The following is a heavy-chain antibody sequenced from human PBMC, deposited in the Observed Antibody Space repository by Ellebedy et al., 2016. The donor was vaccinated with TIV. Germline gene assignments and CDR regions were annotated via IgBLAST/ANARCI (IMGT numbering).Heavy chain of an antibody. CDR3: ARFGGSGWSLDY. J-gene: IGHJ4*02. D-gene: IGHD6-13*01. Sequence: GGSLRLSCAASGFTFSDYYMSWIRQAPGEGLQWVSYIPNSGGTIYYADSVQGRFSISRDNAKHSLYLQMNSLRREDTAVYYCARFGGSGWSLDYWGQGTLVTVSS. V-gene: IGHV3-11*01. CDR1: GFTFSDYY. CDR2: IPNSGGTI.